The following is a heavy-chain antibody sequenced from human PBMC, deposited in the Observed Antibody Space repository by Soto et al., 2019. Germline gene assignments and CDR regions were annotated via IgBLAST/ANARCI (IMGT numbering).Heavy chain of an antibody. CDR3: ARERGILRYFDWLLSTEYYYYMDV. D-gene: IGHD3-9*01. CDR2: INHSGST. J-gene: IGHJ6*03. CDR1: CGSISSGDYY. Sequence: SETLSLTCTVSCGSISSGDYYWSWIRQPPGKGLEWIGEINHSGSTNYNPSLKSRVTISVDTSKNQFSLKLSSVTAADTAVYYCARERGILRYFDWLLSTEYYYYMDVWGKGTTVTVSS. V-gene: IGHV4-39*07.